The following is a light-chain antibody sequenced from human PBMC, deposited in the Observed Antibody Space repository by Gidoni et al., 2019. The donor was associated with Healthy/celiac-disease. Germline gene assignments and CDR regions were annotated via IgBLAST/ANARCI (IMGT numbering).Light chain of an antibody. CDR1: QSIRSY. Sequence: DIQMTQSPSSLSASVGDRVTITVRASQSIRSYLNWYQQKPGKAPKLLIYAAYSLQSGVPSRFSGSGSGTDFTLTISSLQPEYFATYYFQQSYSTPFTFGPGTKVDIK. CDR2: AAY. CDR3: QQSYSTPFT. V-gene: IGKV1-39*01. J-gene: IGKJ3*01.